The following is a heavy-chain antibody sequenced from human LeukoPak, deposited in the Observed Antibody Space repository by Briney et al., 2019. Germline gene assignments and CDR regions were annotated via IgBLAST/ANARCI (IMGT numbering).Heavy chain of an antibody. CDR2: IIPIFGTA. D-gene: IGHD6-13*01. Sequence: SVKVSCKASGGTFSSYAISWVRQAPGQGLEWMGGIIPIFGTANYAQKFQGRVTITADESTSTAYMELSSLRSEDTAVYYCARDRAAAGTMLPYYWGQGTLVTVSS. J-gene: IGHJ4*02. V-gene: IGHV1-69*13. CDR3: ARDRAAAGTMLPYY. CDR1: GGTFSSYA.